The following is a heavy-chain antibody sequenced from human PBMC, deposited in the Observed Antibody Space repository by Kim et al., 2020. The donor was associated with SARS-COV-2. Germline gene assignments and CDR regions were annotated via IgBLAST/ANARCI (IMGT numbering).Heavy chain of an antibody. J-gene: IGHJ5*02. CDR2: VDHSGTT. V-gene: IGHV4-4*02. D-gene: IGHD3-22*01. Sequence: GSLRLSCAASGFTFSSYAMTWVRQAPGKGLEWIGEVDHSGTTSYNVSLKNRVSILVDKSKNQFSLRLTSVSAADPAVYYCARGVSSAWTLRAWFDPWGQGTLFTVS. CDR1: GFTFSSYAM. CDR3: ARGVSSAWTLRAWFDP.